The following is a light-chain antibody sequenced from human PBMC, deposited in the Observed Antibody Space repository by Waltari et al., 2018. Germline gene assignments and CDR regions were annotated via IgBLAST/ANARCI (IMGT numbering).Light chain of an antibody. CDR1: ESINSW. CDR2: KAS. V-gene: IGKV1-5*03. Sequence: DIQMTQSPSTLSASVGDRVPITCRASESINSWLAWYQQKPGKAPKLLIYKASNLESGVPSRFSGSGSGTEFTLTISSLQPDDSASYHCQQYKKVWTFGQGTKVEIK. J-gene: IGKJ1*01. CDR3: QQYKKVWT.